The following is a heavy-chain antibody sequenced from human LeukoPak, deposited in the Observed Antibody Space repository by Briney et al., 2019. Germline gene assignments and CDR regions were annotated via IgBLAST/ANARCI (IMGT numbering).Heavy chain of an antibody. V-gene: IGHV3-48*04. J-gene: IGHJ6*03. CDR2: ISSSGSTI. CDR1: GFAFRGYT. Sequence: GGSLRLSCAASGFAFRGYTMTWVRQAPGKGLEWVSYISSSGSTIYYADSVKGRFTISRDNAKNSLYLQMNSLRAEDTAVYYCARDSPQTGWLVLASLYYMDVWGKGTTVTVSS. CDR3: ARDSPQTGWLVLASLYYMDV. D-gene: IGHD6-19*01.